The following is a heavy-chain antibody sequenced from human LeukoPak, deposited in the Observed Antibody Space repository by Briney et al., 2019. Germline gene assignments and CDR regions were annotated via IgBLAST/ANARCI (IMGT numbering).Heavy chain of an antibody. CDR3: AREGGSFLRYFDS. CDR1: GFTFSSYA. J-gene: IGHJ4*02. V-gene: IGHV3-23*01. Sequence: GGSLRLSCAVSGFTFSSYAMSWVRQAPGKGLEWVSVISGSGGNIDYADSVKGRFTISRDNTKNTLYLQMNSLRAEDTAVYFCAREGGSFLRYFDSWGQGTLVTVSS. CDR2: ISGSGGNI. D-gene: IGHD1-26*01.